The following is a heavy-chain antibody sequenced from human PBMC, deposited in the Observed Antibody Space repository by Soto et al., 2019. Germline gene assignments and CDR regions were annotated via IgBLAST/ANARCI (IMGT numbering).Heavy chain of an antibody. J-gene: IGHJ4*02. D-gene: IGHD3-10*01. CDR1: GYTFTSYG. CDR3: ARVVVPHYGSGSYAMFDY. Sequence: GASVKVSCKASGYTFTSYGISWVRQAPGQGLEWMGWISAYNGNTNYAQKLQGRVTMTTDTSTSTAYMELRSLRSGDTAAYYCARVVVPHYGSGSYAMFDYWGQGTLVTVSS. CDR2: ISAYNGNT. V-gene: IGHV1-18*01.